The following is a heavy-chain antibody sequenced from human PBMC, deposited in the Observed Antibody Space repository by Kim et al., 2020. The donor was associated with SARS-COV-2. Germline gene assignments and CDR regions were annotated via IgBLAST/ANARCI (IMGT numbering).Heavy chain of an antibody. J-gene: IGHJ5*02. CDR2: IYSGGNT. V-gene: IGHV3-66*01. Sequence: GGSLSLSCAVSEITVSSNYMSWVRQAPGKGLEWVSVIYSGGNTYYADSVKGRLTISRDSSKNTLYLQMNSLTAEDTAVYYCSCSTLDWFDPWGQGTLVTVSS. CDR1: EITVSSNY. CDR3: SCSTLDWFDP. D-gene: IGHD2-21*01.